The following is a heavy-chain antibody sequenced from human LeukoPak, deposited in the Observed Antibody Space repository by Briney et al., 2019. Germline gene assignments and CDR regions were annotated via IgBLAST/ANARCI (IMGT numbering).Heavy chain of an antibody. D-gene: IGHD3-9*01. CDR2: IYYSGST. CDR1: GGSISSSSYY. CDR3: ASGYYDILTGYFDSGYYYYGMDV. Sequence: SETLSLTCTVSGGSISSSSYYWGWIRQPPGKGLEWIGSIYYSGSTYYNPSLKSRVTISVDTSKNQFSLKLSPVTAADTAVYYCASGYYDILTGYFDSGYYYYGMDVWGQGTTVTVSS. J-gene: IGHJ6*02. V-gene: IGHV4-39*01.